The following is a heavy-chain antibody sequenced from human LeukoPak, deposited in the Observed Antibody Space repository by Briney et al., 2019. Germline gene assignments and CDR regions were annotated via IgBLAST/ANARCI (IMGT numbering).Heavy chain of an antibody. D-gene: IGHD3-10*01. CDR2: IYSSGST. V-gene: IGHV4-4*07. CDR3: ARDMIDSGNYYPIPDY. Sequence: SETLSLTCTVSGGSISSYYWSWIRQPAGKGLEWIGRIYSSGSTNYNPSLKSRVTMSVDTSKNQFSLKLTSVTAADTAVYYCARDMIDSGNYYPIPDYWGQGTLVTVSS. J-gene: IGHJ4*02. CDR1: GGSISSYY.